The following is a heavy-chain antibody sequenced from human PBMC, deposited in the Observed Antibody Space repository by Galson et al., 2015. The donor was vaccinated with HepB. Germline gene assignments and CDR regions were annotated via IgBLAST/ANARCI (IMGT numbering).Heavy chain of an antibody. CDR3: ARARRVQTSKRENWFDP. J-gene: IGHJ5*02. Sequence: SVKVSCKASGGTFSSYAISWVRQAPGQGLEWMGGIIPIFGTANYAQKFQGRVTITADESTSTAYMELSSLRSEDTAVYYCARARRVQTSKRENWFDPWGQGTLVTVSS. CDR1: GGTFSSYA. CDR2: IIPIFGTA. V-gene: IGHV1-69*13.